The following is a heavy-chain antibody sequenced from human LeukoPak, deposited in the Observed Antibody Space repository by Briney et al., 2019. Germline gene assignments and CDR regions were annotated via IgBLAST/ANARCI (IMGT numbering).Heavy chain of an antibody. J-gene: IGHJ4*02. CDR1: RYTFTSYD. CDR3: AVSYCGGDCYAPM. CDR2: MNPNSGAT. Sequence: ASVKVSCKASRYTFTSYDFNWLRQATGQGPEWMGWMNPNSGATGYAQKFQGRVTMTRSASINTAYMELSSLTSEDTAVYYCAVSYCGGDCYAPMWGQGTLVTVSS. D-gene: IGHD2-21*02. V-gene: IGHV1-8*01.